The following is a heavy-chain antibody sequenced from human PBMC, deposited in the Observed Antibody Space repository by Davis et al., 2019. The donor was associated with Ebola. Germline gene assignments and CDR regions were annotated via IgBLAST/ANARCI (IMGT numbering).Heavy chain of an antibody. V-gene: IGHV3-48*03. J-gene: IGHJ4*02. CDR1: GFTFSSYE. Sequence: PGGSLRLSCAASGFTFSSYEMNWVRQAPGKGLEWVSYISSSGNTIYYADSVKGRFTISRDNSKNTLYLQMNSLRAEDTAVYYCARGSDSSSLDYWGQGTLVTVSS. D-gene: IGHD6-6*01. CDR2: ISSSGNTI. CDR3: ARGSDSSSLDY.